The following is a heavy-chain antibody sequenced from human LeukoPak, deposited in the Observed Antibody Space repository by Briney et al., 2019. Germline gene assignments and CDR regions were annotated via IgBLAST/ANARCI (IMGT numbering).Heavy chain of an antibody. J-gene: IGHJ2*01. CDR1: GFTFSSYA. CDR3: ARVLGDSLLATINDVDWYFDL. CDR2: ISGSGGST. Sequence: GGSLRLSCAASGFTFSSYAMSWVRQAPGKGLEWVSAISGSGGSTYYADSVKGRFTISRDNAKNSLYLQMNSLGAEDTAVYHCARVLGDSLLATINDVDWYFDLWGRGTLVTVSS. D-gene: IGHD5-24*01. V-gene: IGHV3-23*01.